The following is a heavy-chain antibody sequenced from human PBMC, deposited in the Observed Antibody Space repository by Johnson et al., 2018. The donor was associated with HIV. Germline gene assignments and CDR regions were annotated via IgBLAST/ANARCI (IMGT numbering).Heavy chain of an antibody. CDR3: ARRRYSTSWQEAFDI. J-gene: IGHJ3*02. CDR2: ISGNGGST. CDR1: GFTFSSHH. D-gene: IGHD6-13*01. V-gene: IGHV3-64*01. Sequence: VQLVESGGGLAQPGESLRLSCGASGFTFSSHHMHWVRQAPGKGLEHVSAISGNGGSTYYANSVKGRFTISRDNFKNTLYLQMGSLTAEDMAVYYCARRRYSTSWQEAFDIWGRGTMVTVSS.